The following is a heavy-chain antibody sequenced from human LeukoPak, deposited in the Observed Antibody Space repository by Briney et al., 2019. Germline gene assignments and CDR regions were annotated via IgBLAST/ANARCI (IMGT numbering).Heavy chain of an antibody. J-gene: IGHJ5*02. CDR3: ARGLGLRYSYYYGP. CDR1: GGSFSGYY. D-gene: IGHD3-10*01. V-gene: IGHV4-34*01. Sequence: SETLSLTCAVYGGSFSGYYWSWVRQPPGKGLEWIGEINHSGSTNYNPSLKSRVTISVDTSKNQFSLKLSSVTAADTAVYYGARGLGLRYSYYYGPWGQGTLVTVSS. CDR2: INHSGST.